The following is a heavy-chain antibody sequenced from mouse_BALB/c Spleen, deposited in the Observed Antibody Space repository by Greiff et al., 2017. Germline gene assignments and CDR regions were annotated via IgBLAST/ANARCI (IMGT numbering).Heavy chain of an antibody. J-gene: IGHJ4*01. D-gene: IGHD2-4*01. V-gene: IGHV14-1*02. CDR3: ARFEITYAMDY. CDR2: IDPANGNT. CDR1: GFNIKDYY. Sequence: VQLQQSGAELVRPGALVKLSCKASGFNIKDYYMHWVKQRPEQGLEWIGWIDPANGNTIYDPKFQGKASITADTSSNTAYLQLSSQTSEDTAVTYCARFEITYAMDYWGQGTSVTVSA.